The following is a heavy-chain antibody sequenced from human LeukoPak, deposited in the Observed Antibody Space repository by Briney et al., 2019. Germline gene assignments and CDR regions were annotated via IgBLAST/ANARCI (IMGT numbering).Heavy chain of an antibody. D-gene: IGHD5-12*01. J-gene: IGHJ4*02. CDR3: ARDFTGESGYAGY. CDR2: ISPQGDST. Sequence: GGSLRLSCAASGFTFSFYTMNWVRQAPGRGLEWVSSISPQGDSTWNADSVKGRFTISRDNAKNSLYLQVNSLSAEDTGVYYCARDFTGESGYAGYWGQGTLLTVSS. V-gene: IGHV3-21*01. CDR1: GFTFSFYT.